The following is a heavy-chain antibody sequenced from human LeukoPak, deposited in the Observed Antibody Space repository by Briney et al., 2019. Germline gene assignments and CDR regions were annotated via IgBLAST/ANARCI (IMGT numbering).Heavy chain of an antibody. J-gene: IGHJ4*02. CDR2: VSSSGTTM. D-gene: IGHD2-2*01. CDR1: GFTFNTYE. Sequence: TGGSLRLSCAASGFTFNTYEMSWVCQAPGKGLEWVSCVSSSGTTMYHADSVKGRFTISRDNAKNSLYLQMNSLRAEDAAVYYCARRYCSSASCLFDYWGQGTLVTVSS. V-gene: IGHV3-48*03. CDR3: ARRYCSSASCLFDY.